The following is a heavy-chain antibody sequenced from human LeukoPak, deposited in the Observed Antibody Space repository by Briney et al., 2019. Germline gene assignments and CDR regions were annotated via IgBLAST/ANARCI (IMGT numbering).Heavy chain of an antibody. CDR3: AKDIIPTYYYGSGGFDY. D-gene: IGHD3-10*01. CDR2: MNPNSGNT. V-gene: IGHV1-8*01. CDR1: GYTFTSYD. Sequence: ASVKVSCKASGYTFTSYDINWVRQATGQGLEWMGWMNPNSGNTGYAQKFQGRVTMTRNTSISTAYMELSSLRTDDTALYYCAKDIIPTYYYGSGGFDYWGQGTLVTVSS. J-gene: IGHJ4*02.